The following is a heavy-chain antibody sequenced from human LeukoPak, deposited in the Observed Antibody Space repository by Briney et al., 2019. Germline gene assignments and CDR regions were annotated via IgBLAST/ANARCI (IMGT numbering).Heavy chain of an antibody. V-gene: IGHV3-23*01. Sequence: GGSLRLSCAASGFTFSDAWMNWVRQAPGKGLEWISGISGSGASTYYADSVKGRFTISRDDSRNTLYLQMNSLRGDDTAVYYCAKDVGKWESLHFFDYWGQGTLVTVSS. CDR1: GFTFSDAW. CDR3: AKDVGKWESLHFFDY. J-gene: IGHJ4*02. CDR2: ISGSGAST. D-gene: IGHD1-26*01.